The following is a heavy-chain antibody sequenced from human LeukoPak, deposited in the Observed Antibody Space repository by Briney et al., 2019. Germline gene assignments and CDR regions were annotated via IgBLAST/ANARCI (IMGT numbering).Heavy chain of an antibody. CDR2: IWYGGSNK. J-gene: IGHJ4*02. D-gene: IGHD2-2*01. V-gene: IGHV3-33*06. Sequence: GGSLRLSCAASGFTFSSYGMHWVRQAPGKGLEWVAVIWYGGSNKYYADSVKGRFTISRDNSKNTLYLQMNSLRAEDTAVYYCAKIDRQYCSRSSCYAFDYWGQGTQVTVSS. CDR3: AKIDRQYCSRSSCYAFDY. CDR1: GFTFSSYG.